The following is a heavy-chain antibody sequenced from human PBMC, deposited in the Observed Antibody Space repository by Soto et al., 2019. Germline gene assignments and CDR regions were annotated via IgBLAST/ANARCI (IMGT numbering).Heavy chain of an antibody. Sequence: SETLSLTCTVSGGSISSGDYYWSWIRQPPGKGLEWIGYIYYSGSTYYNPSLKSRVTISVDTSKNQFSLKLSSVTAADTAVYYCARDTPGYYYDSSGYPDPWGQGTLVTVSS. D-gene: IGHD3-22*01. CDR3: ARDTPGYYYDSSGYPDP. V-gene: IGHV4-30-4*01. J-gene: IGHJ5*02. CDR1: GGSISSGDYY. CDR2: IYYSGST.